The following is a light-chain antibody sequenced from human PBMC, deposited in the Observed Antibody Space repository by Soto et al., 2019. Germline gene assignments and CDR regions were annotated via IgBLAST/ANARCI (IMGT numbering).Light chain of an antibody. CDR2: EVS. V-gene: IGLV2-8*01. Sequence: QSALTQHPSASGSPGQSVTISCTGTSSDVGGYNYVSWYQQHPGKAPKLMIYEVSKRPSGVPDRFSGSKSGNTASLTVSGLQAEDEADYYCSSYAGSNTHVVFGGGTKLTVL. J-gene: IGLJ2*01. CDR1: SSDVGGYNY. CDR3: SSYAGSNTHVV.